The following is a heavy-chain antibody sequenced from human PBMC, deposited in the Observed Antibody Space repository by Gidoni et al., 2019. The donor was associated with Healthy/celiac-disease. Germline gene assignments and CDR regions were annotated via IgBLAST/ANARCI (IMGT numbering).Heavy chain of an antibody. CDR2: IKQDGSEK. J-gene: IGHJ4*02. CDR3: ARDLRPWNDFGVLGY. V-gene: IGHV3-7*03. Sequence: EVQLVESGGGLVQPGGSLRLSCAASGFTFSSYWMSWVRQAPGKGLEWVANIKQDGSEKYYVDSVKGRFTISRDNAKNSLYLQMNSLRAEDTAVYYCARDLRPWNDFGVLGYWGQGTLVTVSS. CDR1: GFTFSSYW. D-gene: IGHD1-1*01.